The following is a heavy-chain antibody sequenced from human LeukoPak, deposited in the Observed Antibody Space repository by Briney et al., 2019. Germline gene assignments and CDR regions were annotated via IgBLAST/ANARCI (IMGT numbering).Heavy chain of an antibody. CDR2: IYHSGST. J-gene: IGHJ4*02. D-gene: IGHD4-17*01. V-gene: IGHV4-38-2*02. Sequence: SETLSLTCTVSSYSISSDYYWGWIRQPPGKGLEWIGSIYHSGSTYYNPSLESRVTISVDTSKNQFSLRLTSVTAADTAIYYCAAMTTVTMYSYFFDSWGQGTLLTVSS. CDR1: SYSISSDYY. CDR3: AAMTTVTMYSYFFDS.